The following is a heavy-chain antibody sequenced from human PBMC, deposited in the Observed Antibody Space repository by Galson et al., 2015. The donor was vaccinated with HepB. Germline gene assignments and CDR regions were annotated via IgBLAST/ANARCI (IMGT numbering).Heavy chain of an antibody. CDR1: GYTFTSYA. D-gene: IGHD1-26*01. CDR3: ARDAIGVGATPPFDY. CDR2: INAGNGNT. V-gene: IGHV1-3*01. J-gene: IGHJ4*02. Sequence: SVKVSCKASGYTFTSYAMHWVRQAPGQRLEGMGWINAGNGNTKYSQKFQGRVTITRDTFASTAYMELSRLRAEDTAVYYCARDAIGVGATPPFDYWGQGSLVTVSS.